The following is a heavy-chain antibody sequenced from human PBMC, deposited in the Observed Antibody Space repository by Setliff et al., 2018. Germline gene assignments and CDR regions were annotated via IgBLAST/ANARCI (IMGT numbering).Heavy chain of an antibody. CDR3: ARNYYDSSGYPHFDL. J-gene: IGHJ2*01. CDR1: GYTFTAYN. Sequence: ASVKVSCKASGYTFTAYNINWVRQATGQGLEWMGWITADYGNTNYAQKFRGRVTITADTSTSTAYMELRSLRSDDTAVYYCARNYYDSSGYPHFDLWGRGTLVTVS. V-gene: IGHV1-18*01. D-gene: IGHD3-22*01. CDR2: ITADYGNT.